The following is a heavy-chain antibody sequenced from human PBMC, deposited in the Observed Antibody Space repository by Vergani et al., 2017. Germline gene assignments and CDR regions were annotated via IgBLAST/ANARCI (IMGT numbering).Heavy chain of an antibody. CDR2: IKSKTDGGTT. CDR3: ARDNDPTLLWFGELLLGGMDV. V-gene: IGHV3-15*01. CDR1: GFTFSNAW. D-gene: IGHD3-10*01. J-gene: IGHJ6*02. Sequence: EVQLVESGGGLVKPGGSLRLSCAASGFTFSNAWMSWVRQAPGKGLEWVGRIKSKTDGGTTDYAAPVKGRFTISRDDSKNTLYLQMNSLKTEDTAVYYCARDNDPTLLWFGELLLGGMDVWGQGTTVTVSS.